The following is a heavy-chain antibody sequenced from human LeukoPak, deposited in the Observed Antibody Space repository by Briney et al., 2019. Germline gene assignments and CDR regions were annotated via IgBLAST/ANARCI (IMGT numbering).Heavy chain of an antibody. Sequence: ASVKVSCKAFRYTFTSYVISWVPQAPGQRLEWMGWISAYNGNTNYAQKLQGRVTMTTDTSTSTAYMELRSLRSDDTAVYYCARAPYGDYSYYYYMDVWGKGTTVTVSS. CDR3: ARAPYGDYSYYYYMDV. CDR1: RYTFTSYV. V-gene: IGHV1-18*01. CDR2: ISAYNGNT. D-gene: IGHD4-17*01. J-gene: IGHJ6*03.